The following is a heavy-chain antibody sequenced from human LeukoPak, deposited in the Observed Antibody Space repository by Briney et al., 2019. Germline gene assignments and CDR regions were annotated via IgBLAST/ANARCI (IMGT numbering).Heavy chain of an antibody. Sequence: ASVKVSCKASGYTLSEYGISWVRQAPGQGLEWLGRIAAYNGNIDIPQKFQGRVTMTTETSTSTAYMELKSLRSDDTAVYYCGRVERLWGSYLPRYYYYMDVWGNGTTVIVSS. CDR3: GRVERLWGSYLPRYYYYMDV. D-gene: IGHD3-9*01. CDR2: IAAYNGNI. V-gene: IGHV1-18*01. J-gene: IGHJ6*03. CDR1: GYTLSEYG.